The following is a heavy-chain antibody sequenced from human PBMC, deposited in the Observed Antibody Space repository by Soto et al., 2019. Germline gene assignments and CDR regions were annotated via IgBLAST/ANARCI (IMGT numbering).Heavy chain of an antibody. D-gene: IGHD3-10*01. V-gene: IGHV1-3*01. Sequence: QVQLVQSGAEVKKPGASVKVSCKASGYTFTNYAMHWVRQAPGQRLEWMGWINAAIGNTKYSQKFQGSVTITRDTSANTADMELSSLRSEDTAVYYCARRNAYGSGSYSFDYWGQGTLVTVSS. CDR2: INAAIGNT. CDR3: ARRNAYGSGSYSFDY. CDR1: GYTFTNYA. J-gene: IGHJ4*02.